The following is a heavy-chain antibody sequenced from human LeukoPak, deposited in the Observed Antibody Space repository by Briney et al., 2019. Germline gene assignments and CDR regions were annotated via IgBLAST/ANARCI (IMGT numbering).Heavy chain of an antibody. CDR3: SRVLSSGSYQSIFDY. J-gene: IGHJ4*02. CDR2: TNRDGGST. D-gene: IGHD1-26*01. V-gene: IGHV3-20*04. CDR1: GFTLDDYG. Sequence: GGSLSLSCAASGFTLDDYGMSWVRQAPGKGLEWVSGTNRDGGSTGYADPVKGQFTISRDKAKKHLYLQINHVRAQDTALYYRSRVLSSGSYQSIFDYGGQGTGVTVSS.